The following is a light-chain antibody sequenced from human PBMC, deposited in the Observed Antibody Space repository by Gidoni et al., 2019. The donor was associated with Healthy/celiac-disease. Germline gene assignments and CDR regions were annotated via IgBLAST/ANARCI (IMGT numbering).Light chain of an antibody. CDR3: QSYDSSLSGAV. Sequence: QSVLTQPPSVSGAPGQRVTSSCTGSSSHIGAGYDVHWYQQPPGTAPKLLIYGHSNRPSGVPDRFSGSKSGTSASLAITGLQAEDEADYYCQSYDSSLSGAVFGGGTQLTVL. V-gene: IGLV1-40*01. CDR1: SSHIGAGYD. CDR2: GHS. J-gene: IGLJ7*01.